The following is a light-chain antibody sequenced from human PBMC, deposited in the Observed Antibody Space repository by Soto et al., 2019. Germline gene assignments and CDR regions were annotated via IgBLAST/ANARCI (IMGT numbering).Light chain of an antibody. CDR2: DNN. CDR3: GTWDSSLSAVV. Sequence: QSVLTQPPSFSAAPGQKVTISCSGSSSNIGNNYVSWYQQLPGTAPKLLIYDNNKRPSGIPDRFSGSKSGTSATLGITGLQTGDEADYYCGTWDSSLSAVVFGGGTKLTVL. J-gene: IGLJ2*01. CDR1: SSNIGNNY. V-gene: IGLV1-51*01.